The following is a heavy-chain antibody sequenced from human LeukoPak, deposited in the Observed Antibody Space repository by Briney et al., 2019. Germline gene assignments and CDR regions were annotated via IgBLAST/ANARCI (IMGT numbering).Heavy chain of an antibody. CDR3: ARDCLYCSGGRFDP. Sequence: GASVKVSCKASGGTFSSYAIIWVRQAPGQGLEWMGRIIPILGIANYAQKFQGRVTITADKSTSTAYMELSSLRSEDTAVYYCARDCLYCSGGRFDPWGQGTLVTVSS. D-gene: IGHD2-15*01. V-gene: IGHV1-69*04. J-gene: IGHJ5*02. CDR2: IIPILGIA. CDR1: GGTFSSYA.